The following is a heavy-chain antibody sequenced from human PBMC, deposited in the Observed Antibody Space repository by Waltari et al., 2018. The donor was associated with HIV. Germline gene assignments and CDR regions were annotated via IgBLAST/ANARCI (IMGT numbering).Heavy chain of an antibody. CDR1: GFTFSSYW. Sequence: EVQLVESGGGLVQPGGSLRLSCAASGFTFSSYWMTWVRPAPGKGLEWVDNIKQDGSEKYYADSVKGRFTISRDNAKNSLYLQMNSLRAEDTAVYYCASLYCSGGSCYDYWGQGTLVTVSS. CDR2: IKQDGSEK. V-gene: IGHV3-7*01. J-gene: IGHJ4*02. CDR3: ASLYCSGGSCYDY. D-gene: IGHD2-15*01.